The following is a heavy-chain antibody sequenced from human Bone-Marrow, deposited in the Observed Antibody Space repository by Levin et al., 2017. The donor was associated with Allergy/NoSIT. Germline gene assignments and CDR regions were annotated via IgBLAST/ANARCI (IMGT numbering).Heavy chain of an antibody. CDR1: GFTFNYYA. V-gene: IGHV3-30*18. CDR2: ISSNGGDE. CDR3: AKETTAGNIYFYGMDV. Sequence: AGGSLRLSCAASGFTFNYYAMHWVRQAPGKGLEWVAVISSNGGDEFYADSVKGRFTVSRDNSKNTVFLNMNSLRAEDTAVYHCAKETTAGNIYFYGMDVWGLGTTVTVSS. J-gene: IGHJ6*02. D-gene: IGHD6-13*01.